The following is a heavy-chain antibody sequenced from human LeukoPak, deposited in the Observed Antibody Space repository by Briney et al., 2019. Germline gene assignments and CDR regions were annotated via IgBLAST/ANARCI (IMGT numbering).Heavy chain of an antibody. CDR3: ARRIASPNYYDSSGYYFDY. V-gene: IGHV5-51*01. Sequence: PGESLQISSKGSGYRFTSYWIGWVRRLPGKGLAWMGIIYPGDSDTRYSPSFQGQVTISADKSISTSYRQWSSLKASDTAMYYCARRIASPNYYDSSGYYFDYWGQGTLVTVSS. CDR1: GYRFTSYW. D-gene: IGHD3-22*01. J-gene: IGHJ4*02. CDR2: IYPGDSDT.